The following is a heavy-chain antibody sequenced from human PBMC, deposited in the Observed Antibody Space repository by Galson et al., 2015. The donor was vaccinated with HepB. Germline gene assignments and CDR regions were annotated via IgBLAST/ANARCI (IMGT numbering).Heavy chain of an antibody. CDR3: ARDLYCSSTSCYPGY. V-gene: IGHV1-3*01. D-gene: IGHD2-2*01. CDR2: INAGNGNT. CDR1: GYTFTSYA. Sequence: SVKVSCKASGYTFTSYAMHWVRQAPGQRLEWMGWINAGNGNTKYSQKFQGRVTITRDTSASTAYMELSSLRSEDTAVYYCARDLYCSSTSCYPGYWGQGTLVTVSS. J-gene: IGHJ4*02.